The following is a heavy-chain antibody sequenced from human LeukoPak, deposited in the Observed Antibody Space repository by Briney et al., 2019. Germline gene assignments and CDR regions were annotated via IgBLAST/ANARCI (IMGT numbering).Heavy chain of an antibody. V-gene: IGHV3-21*01. CDR1: GFTFSSYS. CDR3: ARVGQGYCSGGSCYSGVELDY. D-gene: IGHD2-15*01. Sequence: GGSLRLSCAASGFTFSSYSMNWGRQAPGKGLEWVSSISSSSYIYYADSVKGRFTISRDNAKNSLYLQMNSLRAEDTAVYYCARVGQGYCSGGSCYSGVELDYWGQGTLVTVSS. J-gene: IGHJ4*02. CDR2: ISSSSYI.